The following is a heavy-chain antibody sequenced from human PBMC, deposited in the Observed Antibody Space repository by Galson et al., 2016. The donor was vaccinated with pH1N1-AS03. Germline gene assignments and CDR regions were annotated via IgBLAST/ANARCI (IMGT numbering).Heavy chain of an antibody. D-gene: IGHD2/OR15-2a*01. Sequence: PALVKPTQTLTLTCTFSGFSLNTDGVGVGWIRQPPGKTLEWLALIYWDDDKLYNPSLKSRLTVTKDTSKNLVVLTLTDMDPVDTATYFCTRSRYYNTNLYYFDYWGQGTLVTVSS. CDR1: GFSLNTDGVG. V-gene: IGHV2-5*02. CDR2: IYWDDDK. CDR3: TRSRYYNTNLYYFDY. J-gene: IGHJ4*02.